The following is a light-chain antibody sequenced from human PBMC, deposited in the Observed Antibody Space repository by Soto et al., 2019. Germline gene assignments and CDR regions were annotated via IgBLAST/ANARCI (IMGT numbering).Light chain of an antibody. CDR1: QDIRSA. Sequence: AVHLTQSPSSLSAAVGDRVTITCRASQDIRSALAWYQQKPGKSPDLLIYDASTLETGVPSRFSGSGSGTHFILTISGLQPDDFATYYCQQFFSDIVTFGGGTKVEIK. V-gene: IGKV1-13*02. CDR3: QQFFSDIVT. CDR2: DAS. J-gene: IGKJ4*01.